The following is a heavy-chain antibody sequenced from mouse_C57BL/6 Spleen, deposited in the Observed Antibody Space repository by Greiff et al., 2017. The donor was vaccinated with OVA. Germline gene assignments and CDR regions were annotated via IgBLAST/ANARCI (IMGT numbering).Heavy chain of an antibody. D-gene: IGHD1-1*01. CDR1: GYTFTSYG. J-gene: IGHJ2*01. CDR2: IYPRSGNT. CDR3: ARGDYYGSSLPDY. V-gene: IGHV1-81*01. Sequence: VQLQQSGAELARPGASVKLSCKASGYTFTSYGISWVKQRTGQGLEWIGEIYPRSGNTYYNEKFKGKATLTADQSSSTAYVELRSLTSEDSAVYFCARGDYYGSSLPDYWGQGTTLTVSS.